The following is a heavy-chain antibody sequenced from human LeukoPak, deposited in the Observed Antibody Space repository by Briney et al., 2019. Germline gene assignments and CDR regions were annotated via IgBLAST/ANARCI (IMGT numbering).Heavy chain of an antibody. CDR2: IYYSGST. CDR1: GGSISSGGYY. CDR3: ARGGSSSSWIVYYFDY. D-gene: IGHD6-13*01. V-gene: IGHV4-31*03. Sequence: PSETLSLTCTVSGGSISSGGYYWSWIRQHPGKGLRWIGYIYYSGSTYYNPSLKSRVTISVDTTKNQFSLKLSSVTAADTAVYYCARGGSSSSWIVYYFDYWGQGTLVTVSS. J-gene: IGHJ4*02.